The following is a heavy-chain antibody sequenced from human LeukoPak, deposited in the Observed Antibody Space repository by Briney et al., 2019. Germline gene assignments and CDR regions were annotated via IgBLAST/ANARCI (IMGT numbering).Heavy chain of an antibody. CDR2: ISAYDGNT. V-gene: IGHV1-18*04. CDR3: ARDLEYDYVWGSYRDRSRFDP. Sequence: ASVKVSCKASGYTFTSYGISWVRPAPGQGREWVGWISAYDGNTNSAQKLQGRITMTTATSTSTAYMELRSLRSDDTAVYYCARDLEYDYVWGSYRDRSRFDPWGKGTLVTVSS. CDR1: GYTFTSYG. D-gene: IGHD3-16*02. J-gene: IGHJ5*02.